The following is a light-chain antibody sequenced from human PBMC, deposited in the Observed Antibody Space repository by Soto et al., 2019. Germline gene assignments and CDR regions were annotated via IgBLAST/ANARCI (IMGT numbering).Light chain of an antibody. CDR2: GAS. CDR3: QPYNDWPRT. CDR1: QSVSSN. Sequence: EIVMTQSPATLSVSPGERATLSCRASQSVSSNLAWYQQKPGQAPRLLIHGASTRATGIPARFSGSGSGTEFTLTISSLQSEDFAVYYCQPYNDWPRTFGQGTKVDIK. V-gene: IGKV3-15*01. J-gene: IGKJ1*01.